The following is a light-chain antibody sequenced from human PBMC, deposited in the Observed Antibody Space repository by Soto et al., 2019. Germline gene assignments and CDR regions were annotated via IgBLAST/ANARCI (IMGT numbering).Light chain of an antibody. Sequence: DIVMTQSPDSLAVSLGERATINCKSSQSVLYTSNNKNYLAWYQQKPGQPPKLLVYWASIRESGVPDRFSGSGSGTDCTLTISSLQAGDVAVYYCQQYYTTPLTFGPGTKVDIK. CDR3: QQYYTTPLT. V-gene: IGKV4-1*01. J-gene: IGKJ3*01. CDR1: QSVLYTSNNKNY. CDR2: WAS.